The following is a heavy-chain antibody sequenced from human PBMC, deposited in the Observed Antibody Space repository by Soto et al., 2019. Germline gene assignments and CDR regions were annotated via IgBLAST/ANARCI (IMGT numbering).Heavy chain of an antibody. Sequence: QVQLVQSGAEVKKPGSSVKVSCKASGGTFSSYAISWVRQAPGQGLEWMGGIIPIFGTANYAQKFQGRVTITADESTSIAYMGLSSLRSEDTAVYYCARDSWTTVVTPTHYYYYGMDVWGQGTTVTVSS. V-gene: IGHV1-69*12. CDR1: GGTFSSYA. J-gene: IGHJ6*02. CDR2: IIPIFGTA. D-gene: IGHD4-17*01. CDR3: ARDSWTTVVTPTHYYYYGMDV.